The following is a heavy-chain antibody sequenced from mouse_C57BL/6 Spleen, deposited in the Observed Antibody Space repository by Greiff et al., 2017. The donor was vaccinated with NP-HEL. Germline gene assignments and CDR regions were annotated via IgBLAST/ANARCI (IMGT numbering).Heavy chain of an antibody. J-gene: IGHJ1*03. Sequence: QVQLKQSGAELVKPGASVKISCKASGYAFSSYWMNWVKQRPGKGLEWIGQIYPGDGDTNYNGKFKGKATLTADKSSSTAYMQLSSLTSEDSAVYFCARSSAYYSNYGGYFDVWGTGTTVTVSS. CDR1: GYAFSSYW. D-gene: IGHD2-5*01. V-gene: IGHV1-80*01. CDR3: ARSSAYYSNYGGYFDV. CDR2: IYPGDGDT.